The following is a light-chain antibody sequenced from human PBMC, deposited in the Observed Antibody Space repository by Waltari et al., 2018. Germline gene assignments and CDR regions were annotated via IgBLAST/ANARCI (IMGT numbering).Light chain of an antibody. J-gene: IGLJ3*02. CDR1: SRYVGGYNY. CDR3: SSYTSSSTRV. V-gene: IGLV2-14*03. CDR2: DVS. Sequence: QSALTQPASVPGSPGQSITISCTGTSRYVGGYNYVPWYQQHPGKAPKLMIYDVSNRPSGVSNRFSGSKSGNTASLTISGLQAEDEADYYCSSYTSSSTRVFGGGTKLTVL.